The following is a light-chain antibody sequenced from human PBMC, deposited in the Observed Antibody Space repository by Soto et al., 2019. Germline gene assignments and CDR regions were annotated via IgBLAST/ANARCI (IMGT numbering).Light chain of an antibody. CDR2: GAS. CDR1: QSVSSSY. V-gene: IGKV3-20*01. Sequence: EIVLTQSPGTLSLSPGERATLSCRASQSVSSSYLAWYQHKPGQAPRLLIYGASTRATGIPDRFSGSGSGTDFSLTISRLEPEDFAVYFCQQFGSPFTVGPGTNVDLK. J-gene: IGKJ3*01. CDR3: QQFGSPFT.